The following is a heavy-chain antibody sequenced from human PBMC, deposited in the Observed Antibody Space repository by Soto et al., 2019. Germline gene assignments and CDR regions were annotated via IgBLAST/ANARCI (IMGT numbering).Heavy chain of an antibody. D-gene: IGHD3-3*01. V-gene: IGHV3-21*01. CDR2: INTNGDST. CDR3: TRAGVPL. J-gene: IGHJ3*01. CDR1: GFTFSTFT. Sequence: PGGSLRLSCAASGFTFSTFTLNWVRQAPGKGLEWVSSINTNGDSTYYEDSVRGRFTISRDNARASLYLQMDSLRVDDTAVYYCTRAGVPLWGQGTMVTV.